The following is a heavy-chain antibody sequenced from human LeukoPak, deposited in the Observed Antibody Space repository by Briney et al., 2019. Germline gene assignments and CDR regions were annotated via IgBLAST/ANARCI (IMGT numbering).Heavy chain of an antibody. V-gene: IGHV4-34*01. D-gene: IGHD3-3*01. CDR1: GGSFSGYY. Sequence: ASETLSLTCAVYGGSFSGYYWSWIRQPPGKGLEWLGEINHSGSTNYNPSLKSRVTISVDTSKNQFSLKLSSVTAADTAVYYCARVAIFGVVVNWFDPWGQGTLVTVSS. CDR3: ARVAIFGVVVNWFDP. J-gene: IGHJ5*02. CDR2: INHSGST.